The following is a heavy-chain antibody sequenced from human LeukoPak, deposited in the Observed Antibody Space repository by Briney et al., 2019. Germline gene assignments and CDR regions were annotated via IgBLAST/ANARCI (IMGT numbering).Heavy chain of an antibody. CDR2: ISYDGSTT. CDR1: GFTFSSIA. J-gene: IGHJ5*02. D-gene: IGHD5-12*01. Sequence: GKSLRLSCAASGFTFSSIAMHWVRQAPGMGLEWVAVISYDGSTTYYADSVKGRFTISRDNSKNTLYLQMNSLRAEDTAVYYCAKEGVAFLNWFDPWGQGTLVTVSS. CDR3: AKEGVAFLNWFDP. V-gene: IGHV3-30-3*01.